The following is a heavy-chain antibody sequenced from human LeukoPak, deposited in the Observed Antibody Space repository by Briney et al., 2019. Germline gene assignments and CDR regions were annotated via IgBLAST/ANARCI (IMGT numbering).Heavy chain of an antibody. CDR2: ISGGGVST. CDR1: GFTFSSYA. CDR3: AKGWFGESLYYYYMDV. J-gene: IGHJ6*03. Sequence: PVGSLRLSCATSGFTFSSYAMSWVRQAPGKGLKWVSAISGGGVSTYYTDSVKGRFTISRDNSKNTLYLQMHSLRADDTAVYYCAKGWFGESLYYYYMDVWGKGTTVTVSS. V-gene: IGHV3-23*01. D-gene: IGHD3-10*01.